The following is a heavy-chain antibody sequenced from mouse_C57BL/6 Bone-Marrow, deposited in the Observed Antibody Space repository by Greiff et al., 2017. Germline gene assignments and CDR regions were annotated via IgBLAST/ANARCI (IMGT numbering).Heavy chain of an antibody. D-gene: IGHD1-1*01. CDR2: IDPANGNT. V-gene: IGHV14-3*01. CDR3: ARCDYGSSSDFVY. Sequence: VQLQQSVAELVRPGASVKLSCTASGFNIKNTYMHWVKQRPEQGLEWIGRIDPANGNTKYAPKFQGKATITAETSSNTAYLQLSSLTSEDTAIYYCARCDYGSSSDFVYWGQGTTLTVSS. CDR1: GFNIKNTY. J-gene: IGHJ2*01.